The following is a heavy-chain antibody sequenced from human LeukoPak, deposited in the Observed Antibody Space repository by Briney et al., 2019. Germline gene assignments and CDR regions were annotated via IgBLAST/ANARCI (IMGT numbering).Heavy chain of an antibody. CDR2: ISGGGGST. V-gene: IGHV3-23*01. Sequence: PGGSLRLSWAASGLTFSTYAMSWVRQAPGKGLEWVSGISGGGGSTYYADSVNGRFTISRDNSKNTLYLQMNSLGAEDTAVYYCAKSYSSSWSGSVIDYWGQGTLVTVSS. J-gene: IGHJ4*02. D-gene: IGHD6-13*01. CDR1: GLTFSTYA. CDR3: AKSYSSSWSGSVIDY.